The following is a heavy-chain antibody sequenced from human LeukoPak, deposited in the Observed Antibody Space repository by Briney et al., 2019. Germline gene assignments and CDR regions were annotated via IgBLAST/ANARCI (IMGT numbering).Heavy chain of an antibody. Sequence: PSETLSLTCAVYGGSFSGYYWSWIRQPPGKGLEWIGEIKHSGSTNYNPSLKSRVTISVDTSKNQFSLKLSSVTAADTAVYYCARHRRITMIVVVMIGYFDYWGQGTLVTVSS. D-gene: IGHD3-22*01. V-gene: IGHV4-34*01. CDR1: GGSFSGYY. CDR3: ARHRRITMIVVVMIGYFDY. J-gene: IGHJ4*02. CDR2: IKHSGST.